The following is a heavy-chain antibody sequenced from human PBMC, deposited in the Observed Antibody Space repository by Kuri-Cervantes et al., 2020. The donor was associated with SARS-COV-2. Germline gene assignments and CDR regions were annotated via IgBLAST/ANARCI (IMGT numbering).Heavy chain of an antibody. V-gene: IGHV1-46*01. CDR1: GYTFTSHH. CDR2: INPSGGST. Sequence: ASVKVSCKASGYTFTSHHMHWVRQAPGQGPEWMAIINPSGGSTSYGKRFQGRVTVTTDTSTSTVYMELSSLRSGDTAVYYCARLGSSGPSYYYAMDLWGRGTTVTVSS. CDR3: ARLGSSGPSYYYAMDL. J-gene: IGHJ6*02. D-gene: IGHD3-22*01.